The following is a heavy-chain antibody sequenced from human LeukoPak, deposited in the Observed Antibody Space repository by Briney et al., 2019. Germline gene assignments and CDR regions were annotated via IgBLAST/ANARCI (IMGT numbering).Heavy chain of an antibody. D-gene: IGHD3-10*01. J-gene: IGHJ4*02. CDR2: INHSGST. CDR3: ARPRYGSGSLDS. V-gene: IGHV4-34*01. CDR1: GGSFSGHY. Sequence: SETLSLTCAVHGGSFSGHYWTWIRQPPAKGLEWIGEINHSGSTTYNPSLNGRVTRSVDTSQNQFSLPLSSVTAADTAVYYCARPRYGSGSLDSWGQGTLVTVSS.